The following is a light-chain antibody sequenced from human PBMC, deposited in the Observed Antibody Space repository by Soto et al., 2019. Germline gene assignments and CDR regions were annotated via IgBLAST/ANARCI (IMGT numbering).Light chain of an antibody. V-gene: IGKV3-15*01. J-gene: IGKJ2*01. CDR2: VAS. CDR3: QLYNNWPYT. CDR1: QSVSTN. Sequence: EIVMTQSPDTLSVSPGERATLSCRASQSVSTNLAWYQQKPGQAPRLLIYVASTRATGIPARFSGSGSGTEFTITISSLQFQDFAVYHCQLYNNWPYTFGQGNKLEIK.